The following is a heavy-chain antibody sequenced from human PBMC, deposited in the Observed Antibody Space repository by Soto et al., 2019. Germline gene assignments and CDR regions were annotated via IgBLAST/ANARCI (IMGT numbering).Heavy chain of an antibody. Sequence: PGESLKISCKGSGYSFTSYWIGWVRQMPGKGLEWMGIIYPGDSDTRYSPSFQGQVTISADKSISTAYLQWSSLKASDTAMYYCARVFQTATTGPLYYFDYWGQGTLVTGSS. D-gene: IGHD3-16*01. V-gene: IGHV5-51*01. CDR1: GYSFTSYW. CDR2: IYPGDSDT. J-gene: IGHJ4*02. CDR3: ARVFQTATTGPLYYFDY.